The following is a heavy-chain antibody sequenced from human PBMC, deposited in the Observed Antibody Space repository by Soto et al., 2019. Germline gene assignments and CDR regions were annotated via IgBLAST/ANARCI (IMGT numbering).Heavy chain of an antibody. CDR1: GGSISSGGYS. J-gene: IGHJ6*02. Sequence: QLQLQESGSGLVKPSQTLSLTCAVSGGSISSGGYSWSWIRQPPGKGLEWIGYIYHSGSTYYNPSLKSRVTISVDRSKNQFSLKLGSVTAAGTAVYYCARVNYRGEYYSYGMDGWGQGTTVNVSS. CDR2: IYHSGST. D-gene: IGHD4-17*01. V-gene: IGHV4-30-2*01. CDR3: ARVNYRGEYYSYGMDG.